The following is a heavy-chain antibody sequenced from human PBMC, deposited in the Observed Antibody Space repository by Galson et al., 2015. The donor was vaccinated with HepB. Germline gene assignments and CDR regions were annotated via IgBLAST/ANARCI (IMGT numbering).Heavy chain of an antibody. V-gene: IGHV1-18*01. CDR2: ISAYNGNT. CDR3: ARDQRRVGNWFDP. CDR1: GYTFTSYG. D-gene: IGHD1-26*01. J-gene: IGHJ5*02. Sequence: SVKVSCKASGYTFTSYGISWVRQAPGQGPEWMGWISAYNGNTNYAQNLQGRVTMTTDTSTGTAYMELRSLRSDDTAVYYCARDQRRVGNWFDPWGQGTLVTVSS.